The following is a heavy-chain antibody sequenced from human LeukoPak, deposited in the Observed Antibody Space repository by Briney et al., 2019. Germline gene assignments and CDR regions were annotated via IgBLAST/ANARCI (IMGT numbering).Heavy chain of an antibody. CDR3: AKDFGDSSGYPPYYFDY. D-gene: IGHD3-22*01. Sequence: GGSLRLSCTASGFTFSSYAVTWVRQAPGKGLEWVSAISGSGSSTYYADSVKGRFTISRDNSKNTLFPQMNSLRAEDTAVYYCAKDFGDSSGYPPYYFDYWGQGTLVTVSS. J-gene: IGHJ4*02. CDR1: GFTFSSYA. CDR2: ISGSGSST. V-gene: IGHV3-23*01.